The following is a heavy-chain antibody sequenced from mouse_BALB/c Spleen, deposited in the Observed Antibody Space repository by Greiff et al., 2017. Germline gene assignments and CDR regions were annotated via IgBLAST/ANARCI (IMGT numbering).Heavy chain of an antibody. D-gene: IGHD2-3*01. CDR1: GFNIKDTY. J-gene: IGHJ2*01. CDR2: IDPANGNT. Sequence: VQLQQSGAELVKPGASVKLSCTASGFNIKDTYMHWVKQRPEQGLEWIGRIDPANGNTKYDPKFQGKATITADTSSNTAYLQLSSLTSEDTAVYYCARGDGYYGYFDYWGQGTTLTVSS. CDR3: ARGDGYYGYFDY. V-gene: IGHV14-3*02.